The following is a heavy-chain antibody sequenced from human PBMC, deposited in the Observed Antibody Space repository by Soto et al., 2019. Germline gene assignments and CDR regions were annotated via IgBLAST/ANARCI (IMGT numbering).Heavy chain of an antibody. J-gene: IGHJ6*02. V-gene: IGHV3-74*01. CDR1: GFTFSSYW. Sequence: GGSLRLSCAASGFTFSSYWMHWVRQAPGKGLVWVSRINSDGSSTSYADSVKGRFTISRDNAKNTLYLQMNSLRAEDTAVYYCARDTPRLWNFWSGYYVSDYYYYGMDVWGQGTTVTVSS. CDR2: INSDGSST. CDR3: ARDTPRLWNFWSGYYVSDYYYYGMDV. D-gene: IGHD3-3*01.